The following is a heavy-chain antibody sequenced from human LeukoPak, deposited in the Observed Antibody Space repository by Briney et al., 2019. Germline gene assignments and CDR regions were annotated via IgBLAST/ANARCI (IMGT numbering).Heavy chain of an antibody. CDR2: IYHSGST. CDR3: ARVVGAYDY. CDR1: GYSISSGYY. Sequence: SETLSLTCTVSGYSISSGYYWGWIRQPPGKGLEWIGSIYHSGSTYYNPSLKSRVTISVDTSKNQFSLKLSSVAAADTAVYYCARVVGAYDYWGQGTLVTVSS. D-gene: IGHD1-26*01. J-gene: IGHJ4*02. V-gene: IGHV4-38-2*02.